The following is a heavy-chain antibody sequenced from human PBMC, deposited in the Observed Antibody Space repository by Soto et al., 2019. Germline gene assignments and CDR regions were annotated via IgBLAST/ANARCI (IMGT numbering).Heavy chain of an antibody. CDR3: ASVRVVATVFGAFDL. D-gene: IGHD5-12*01. Sequence: QVQLRESGPGLVKPSETLSLTCSVSAASIGPYYWHWMRQPPGKGLAWIGYISYSGSTKYNPSLQSRVTFSADTSKTLLARKLGSVTAPATALYYCASVRVVATVFGAFDLWGQGTMFTVSS. CDR2: ISYSGST. V-gene: IGHV4-59*01. J-gene: IGHJ3*01. CDR1: AASIGPYY.